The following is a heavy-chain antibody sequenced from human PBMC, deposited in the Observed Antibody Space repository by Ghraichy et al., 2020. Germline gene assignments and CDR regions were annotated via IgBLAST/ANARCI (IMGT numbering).Heavy chain of an antibody. Sequence: SQTLSLTCAVYGGSFSGYYWSWIRQPPGKGLEWIGEINHSGSTNYNPSLKSRVTISVDTSKNQFSLKLSSVTAADTAVYYCARASLVEDYGDYRGDDWYFDLWGRGTLVTVSS. V-gene: IGHV4-34*01. CDR3: ARASLVEDYGDYRGDDWYFDL. J-gene: IGHJ2*01. CDR1: GGSFSGYY. D-gene: IGHD4-17*01. CDR2: INHSGST.